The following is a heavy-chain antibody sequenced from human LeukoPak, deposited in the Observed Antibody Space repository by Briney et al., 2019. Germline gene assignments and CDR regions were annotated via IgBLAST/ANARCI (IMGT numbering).Heavy chain of an antibody. CDR2: IYTSGST. V-gene: IGHV4-4*07. CDR1: GGSISSYY. Sequence: SETLSLTCTVSGGSISSYYWSWIRQPAGKGLEWIGRIYTSGSTSYNPSLKSRVTMSVDTSKNQFSLKLSSVTAADTAVYYCARHYYSGSYYTFLYWGQGTLVTVSS. D-gene: IGHD3-10*01. CDR3: ARHYYSGSYYTFLY. J-gene: IGHJ4*02.